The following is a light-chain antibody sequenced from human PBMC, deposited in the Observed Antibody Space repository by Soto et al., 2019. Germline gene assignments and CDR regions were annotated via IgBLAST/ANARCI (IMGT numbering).Light chain of an antibody. CDR3: QQYGSSPWT. CDR1: QSVSSNY. J-gene: IGKJ1*01. V-gene: IGKV3-20*01. CDR2: GAS. Sequence: EIVLTQSPGTLSLSPGERATLSCMASQSVSSNYLAWYQQKPGQAPRLLIYGASSRASGIPNRFSGSWSGTDFTLTISRLEPEDFAVYYCQQYGSSPWTFGQGTNVEIK.